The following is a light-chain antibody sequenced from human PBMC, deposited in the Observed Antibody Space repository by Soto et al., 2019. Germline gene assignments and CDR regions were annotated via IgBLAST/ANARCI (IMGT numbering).Light chain of an antibody. CDR2: GNV. J-gene: IGLJ3*02. CDR1: SSNIGAGYE. V-gene: IGLV1-40*01. Sequence: QSVLTQPPSVSGAPGQGVTISCTGSSSNIGAGYEVHWYQQLPGTAPRLLIYGNVNRRSGVPHRFSGSKSGTSASLVITGLQAEDEADYYCQSYDSSLRGSVFGGGTKLTVL. CDR3: QSYDSSLRGSV.